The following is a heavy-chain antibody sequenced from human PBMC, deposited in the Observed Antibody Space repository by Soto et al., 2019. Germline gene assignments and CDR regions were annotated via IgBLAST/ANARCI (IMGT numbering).Heavy chain of an antibody. D-gene: IGHD1-26*01. CDR2: MIPNCGTA. Sequence: ASVKVSCKASGYTFTSYDINWVRQATGQGLEWMGGMIPNCGTADYAQKFQGRVTITGDASTSTAYMELSSLRSEDTAVYYCARGATLVGPDYWGQGTLVTVSS. CDR1: GYTFTSYD. V-gene: IGHV1-8*01. CDR3: ARGATLVGPDY. J-gene: IGHJ4*02.